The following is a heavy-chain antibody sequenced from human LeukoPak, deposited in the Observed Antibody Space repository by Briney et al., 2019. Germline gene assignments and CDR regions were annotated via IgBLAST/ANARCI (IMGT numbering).Heavy chain of an antibody. Sequence: SETLSLTCTVSGGSISSYYWSWIRQPPGKGLEWIGYIYHSGSTNYNPSLKSRVTISVDTSKNQFSLKLSSVIAADTAVYYCARDLGSFFDYWGQGTLVTVSS. CDR3: ARDLGSFFDY. J-gene: IGHJ4*02. D-gene: IGHD3-10*01. CDR2: IYHSGST. V-gene: IGHV4-59*01. CDR1: GGSISSYY.